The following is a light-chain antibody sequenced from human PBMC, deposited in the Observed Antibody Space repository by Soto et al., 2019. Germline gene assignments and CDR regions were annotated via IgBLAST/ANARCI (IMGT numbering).Light chain of an antibody. CDR1: QSVSSN. J-gene: IGKJ3*01. CDR2: GAS. V-gene: IGKV3-15*01. CDR3: QQGFT. Sequence: EIVMTQSPATLSVSPGERDTLSCRASQSVSSNLAWYQQKPGQAPRLLIYGASTRATGIPARFSGSGSGTEFTLTISSLQSEDFAVYYCQQGFTFGPGTKVDIK.